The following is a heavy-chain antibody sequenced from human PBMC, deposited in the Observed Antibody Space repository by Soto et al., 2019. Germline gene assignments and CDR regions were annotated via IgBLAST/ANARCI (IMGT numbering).Heavy chain of an antibody. CDR1: GFTFDRHA. CDR3: ASGGAVGNSDYFFDF. V-gene: IGHV3-30*03. D-gene: IGHD2-21*01. CDR2: ISFDGANK. Sequence: QVRLVESGGGVAQPGRSRTLSCSASGFTFDRHAMHWLRQPPGKWQEWLAAISFDGANKYYPDSVCGRYTVSRDNSANTLYLEMTSLTADDTALYYCASGGAVGNSDYFFDFWGQGALVTVSS. J-gene: IGHJ4*02.